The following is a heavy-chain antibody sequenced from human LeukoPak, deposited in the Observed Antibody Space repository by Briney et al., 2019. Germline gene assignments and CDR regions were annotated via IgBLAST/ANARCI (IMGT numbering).Heavy chain of an antibody. CDR1: DGSLGTYY. CDR2: IYYSGST. D-gene: IGHD6-19*01. Sequence: PSETLSLTCTVSDGSLGTYYWSWIRQPAGKGLEWIGRIYYSGSTDYSPPLRSRVTMSVDTSKNQFSLRLTSVTAADTAIYYCAREGGQWPAYYYYMDVWGKGTTVTVPS. V-gene: IGHV4-4*07. CDR3: AREGGQWPAYYYYMDV. J-gene: IGHJ6*03.